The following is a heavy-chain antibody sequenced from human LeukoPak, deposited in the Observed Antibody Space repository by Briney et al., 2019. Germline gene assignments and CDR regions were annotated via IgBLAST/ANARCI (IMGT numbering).Heavy chain of an antibody. D-gene: IGHD6-13*01. J-gene: IGHJ5*02. V-gene: IGHV4-4*02. CDR1: GGSISSSNW. CDR2: MYHSGTT. Sequence: AETLSLTCAVSGGSISSSNWWRWVRQPPGKGVEWIGEMYHSGTTNYNPSLKSRVTISVDNSKNQFSLKLSSVTAADTAVYYCASYSSSWYDGKFDPWGQGTLVTVST. CDR3: ASYSSSWYDGKFDP.